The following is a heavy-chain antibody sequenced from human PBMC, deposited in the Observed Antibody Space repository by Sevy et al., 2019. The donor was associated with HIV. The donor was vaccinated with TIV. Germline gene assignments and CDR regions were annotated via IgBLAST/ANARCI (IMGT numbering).Heavy chain of an antibody. Sequence: SETLSLTCAVYGGSFSGYYWSWIRQPPGKGLEWIGEINHSGSTNYNPSLKSRVTISVDTSKNQLSLRLSSVTAADTAVYYCARVRSGWSRGGFDYWGQGTLVTVSS. CDR1: GGSFSGYY. CDR2: INHSGST. V-gene: IGHV4-34*01. CDR3: ARVRSGWSRGGFDY. J-gene: IGHJ4*02. D-gene: IGHD6-19*01.